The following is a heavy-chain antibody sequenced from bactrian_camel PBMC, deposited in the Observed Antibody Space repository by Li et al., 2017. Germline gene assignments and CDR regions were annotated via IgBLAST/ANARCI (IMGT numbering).Heavy chain of an antibody. J-gene: IGHJ4*01. Sequence: HVQLVESGGGSVETGGSLRLSCTASGFTSDNFEMGWYRQTSGNECELVADMESDGTTYYRDSVKGRFTISQDNARNTLLLQMDTLKPEDTAMYYCAAGDEVPCNLHWPGLTAFAYWGQGTQVTVS. CDR2: MESDGTT. CDR3: AAGDEVPCNLHWPGLTAFAY. D-gene: IGHD1*01. CDR1: GFTSDNFE. V-gene: IGHV3S55*01.